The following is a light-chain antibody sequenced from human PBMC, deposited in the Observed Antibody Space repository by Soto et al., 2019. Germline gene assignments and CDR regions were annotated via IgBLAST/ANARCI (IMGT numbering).Light chain of an antibody. CDR3: PRYRSSCS. CDR1: QSVSNNY. J-gene: IGKJ1*01. V-gene: IGKV3-20*01. CDR2: GAS. Sequence: GTINKSPGERTTLSFRASQSVSNNYLAWYQQKPGQAPRLLIYGASNRATGIPDRCSGSGSGTDFTLTISRLDQEELADYFGPRYRSSCSFGQPTTV.